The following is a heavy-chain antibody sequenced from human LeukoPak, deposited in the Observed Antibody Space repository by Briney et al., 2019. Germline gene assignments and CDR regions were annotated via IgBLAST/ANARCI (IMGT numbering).Heavy chain of an antibody. Sequence: GRSPRLSCAASGFTFSSSGMHWVRQAPGKGLEWVAHISYDGSNTYYADSVKGRFTISRENDKNSLYLQMNSLGAGDTAIYYCTRGGLEAPCDVWGQGTMVAVSS. CDR3: TRGGLEAPCDV. CDR2: ISYDGSNT. J-gene: IGHJ3*01. D-gene: IGHD5-24*01. V-gene: IGHV3-30*03. CDR1: GFTFSSSG.